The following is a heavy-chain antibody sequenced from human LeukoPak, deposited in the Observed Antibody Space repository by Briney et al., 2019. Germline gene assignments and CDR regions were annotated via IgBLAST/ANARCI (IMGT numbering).Heavy chain of an antibody. CDR3: ARGGGSSSWDSDY. D-gene: IGHD6-13*01. V-gene: IGHV4-34*01. J-gene: IGHJ4*02. CDR2: INHSGST. Sequence: SETLSLTCAVYGGSFRGYYCSGIRQPPGKGREWIGEINHSGSTNYNPSLKRRGTISVDTSKNQCSLKLSSVTAAAPAVYSCARGGGSSSWDSDYWGQGTLVTVSS. CDR1: GGSFRGYY.